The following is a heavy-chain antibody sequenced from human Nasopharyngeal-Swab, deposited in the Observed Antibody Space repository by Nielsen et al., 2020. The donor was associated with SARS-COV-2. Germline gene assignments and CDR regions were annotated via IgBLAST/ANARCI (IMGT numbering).Heavy chain of an antibody. V-gene: IGHV4-38-2*02. D-gene: IGHD3-9*01. CDR3: VRLYYDLLTGYFSVGGNFDY. CDR1: GFSIISNHY. CDR2: INHHGNT. J-gene: IGHJ4*02. Sequence: SETLSLTCNVSGFSIISNHYWGWIRQSPGKRLEWIATINHHGNTYYNPSLESRVTISADTSKDHFFLRVTSVTAADTAVYYCVRLYYDLLTGYFSVGGNFDYWGPGTLVTVSS.